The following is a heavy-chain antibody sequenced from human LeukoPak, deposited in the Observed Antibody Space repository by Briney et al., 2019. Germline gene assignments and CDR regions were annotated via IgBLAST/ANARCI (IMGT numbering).Heavy chain of an antibody. CDR1: GFTFSSYG. J-gene: IGHJ4*02. Sequence: GGSLRLSCAASGFTFSSYGMSWVRQAPGKGLEWVSGISGSGGNTFYADSVKGRFTISRDNSKNTLYLQMNSLRAEDTAVYYCAKRRTNYDILIGDFDYWGQGTLVTVSS. V-gene: IGHV3-23*01. CDR3: AKRRTNYDILIGDFDY. CDR2: ISGSGGNT. D-gene: IGHD3-9*01.